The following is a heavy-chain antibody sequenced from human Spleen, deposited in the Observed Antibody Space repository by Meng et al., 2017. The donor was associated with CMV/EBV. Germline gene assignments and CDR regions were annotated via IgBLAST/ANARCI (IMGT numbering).Heavy chain of an antibody. Sequence: ASVKVSCKASGYTFSDYGISWVRQAPGQGLEWMAWMNTDSDNTDYAQTLQGRVTVTTNTSTSTTYMELMNLRSDDTAVYYCARDRDWGQIDYWGQGTLVTVSS. CDR1: GYTFSDYG. CDR3: ARDRDWGQIDY. J-gene: IGHJ4*02. D-gene: IGHD3/OR15-3a*01. V-gene: IGHV1-18*04. CDR2: MNTDSDNT.